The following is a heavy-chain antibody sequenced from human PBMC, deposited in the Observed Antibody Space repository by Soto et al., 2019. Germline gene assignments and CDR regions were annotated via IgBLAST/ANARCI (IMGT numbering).Heavy chain of an antibody. Sequence: PGESLKISCKGSGYSFTSYCIGWVRQMPGKGLEWMGIIYPGDSDTRYSPSFQGQVTISADKSISTAYLQWSSLKASDTAMYYCARWYDFWSGPFDYWGQGTLVTVSS. CDR3: ARWYDFWSGPFDY. V-gene: IGHV5-51*01. CDR1: GYSFTSYC. CDR2: IYPGDSDT. D-gene: IGHD3-3*01. J-gene: IGHJ4*02.